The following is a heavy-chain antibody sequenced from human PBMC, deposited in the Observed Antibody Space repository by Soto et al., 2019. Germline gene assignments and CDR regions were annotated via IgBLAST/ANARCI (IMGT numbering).Heavy chain of an antibody. D-gene: IGHD6-13*01. V-gene: IGHV3-23*01. CDR3: AKDPYSTSWYIDHFDY. CDR1: GFTFSNFA. J-gene: IGHJ4*02. CDR2: IRDSGGNT. Sequence: GGSLRLSCAASGFTFSNFAMSWVRQAPGKGLEWVSAIRDSGGNTHYADSVKGRFTISRDNSKNTLYLQMNSLRVEDTAVYYCAKDPYSTSWYIDHFDYWGQGTLVTVSS.